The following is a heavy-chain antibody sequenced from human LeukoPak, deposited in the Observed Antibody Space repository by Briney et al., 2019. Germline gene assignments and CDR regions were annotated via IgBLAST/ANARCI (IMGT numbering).Heavy chain of an antibody. CDR2: ISSNGGST. CDR3: VKDTVAGTPTYYFDY. J-gene: IGHJ4*02. CDR1: GFTFSSYA. D-gene: IGHD6-19*01. V-gene: IGHV3-64D*06. Sequence: GGSLRLSCSASGFTFSSYAMHWVRQAPGKGLEYVSAISSNGGSTYYADSMKGRFTISRDNSKNTLYLQMSSLRAEDTAVCYCVKDTVAGTPTYYFDYWGQGTLVTVSS.